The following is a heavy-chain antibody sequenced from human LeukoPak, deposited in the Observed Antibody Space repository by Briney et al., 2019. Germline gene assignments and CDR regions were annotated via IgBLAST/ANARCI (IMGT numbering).Heavy chain of an antibody. CDR2: IYYSGST. D-gene: IGHD1-26*01. V-gene: IGHV4-39*07. Sequence: SETLSLTCTVSGGSISSSSYYWGWIRQPPGKGLEWIGSIYYSGSTYYNPSLKSRVTISVDTSKNQFSLKLSSVTAADTAVYYCASQSQGGSYYLDYYYGMDVWGQGTTVTVSS. CDR1: GGSISSSSYY. J-gene: IGHJ6*02. CDR3: ASQSQGGSYYLDYYYGMDV.